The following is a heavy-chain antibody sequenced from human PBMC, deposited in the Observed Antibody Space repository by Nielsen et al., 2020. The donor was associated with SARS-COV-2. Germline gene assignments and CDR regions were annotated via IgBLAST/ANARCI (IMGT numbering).Heavy chain of an antibody. J-gene: IGHJ6*04. CDR2: IWYDGSDK. V-gene: IGHV3-33*01. CDR3: ARNHFGSGNHPVYYSFGMDV. D-gene: IGHD3-10*01. Sequence: GGSLRLSCTASGFIFRAYGMHWVRQAPGKGLEWVAIIWYDGSDKYYADSVKGRFTISRDNSKNTLYLELNSVRVEDTAVYFCARNHFGSGNHPVYYSFGMDVWGKGTTVTVSS. CDR1: GFIFRAYG.